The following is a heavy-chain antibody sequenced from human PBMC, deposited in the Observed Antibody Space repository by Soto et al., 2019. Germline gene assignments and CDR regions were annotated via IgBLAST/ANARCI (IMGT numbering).Heavy chain of an antibody. D-gene: IGHD4-4*01. Sequence: QVQLVQSGAEMKEPGSSVKVSCKTSGGTFSSSAISWLRQAPGQGLEWMGGIIPLFRTPDYAQKFQGRVTIAADESTRTAYMELSSLRSEDTAVYYCARDNDRLQLGGNYYYILDVWGQVTTITVSS. CDR2: IIPLFRTP. V-gene: IGHV1-69*12. CDR1: GGTFSSSA. J-gene: IGHJ6*02. CDR3: ARDNDRLQLGGNYYYILDV.